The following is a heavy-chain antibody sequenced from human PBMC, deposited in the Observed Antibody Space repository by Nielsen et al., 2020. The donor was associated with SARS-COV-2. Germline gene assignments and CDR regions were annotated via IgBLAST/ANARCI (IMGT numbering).Heavy chain of an antibody. J-gene: IGHJ6*02. D-gene: IGHD6-13*01. CDR2: VYYSGST. CDR3: EARSSWYYYNTDGMDV. CDR1: GGSISSISYY. V-gene: IGHV4-39*07. Sequence: SETLSLTCSVSGGSISSISYYWGWIRQPPGKGLEWIGSVYYSGSTFYNPSLKSRVTISVDKSKNQFSLKLSSVTAADTAVYYCEARSSWYYYNTDGMDVWGQGTTVTVSS.